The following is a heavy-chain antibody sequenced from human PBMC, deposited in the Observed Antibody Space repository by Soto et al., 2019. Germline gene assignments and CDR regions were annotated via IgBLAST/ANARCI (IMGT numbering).Heavy chain of an antibody. D-gene: IGHD3-9*01. J-gene: IGHJ5*02. Sequence: QVQLVESGGGVVQPGRSLRLSCAASGFTFSSYGMHWVRQAPGKGLEWVAVIWYDGSNKYYADSVKGRFTISRDNSKNTLYLQMNSLRAEDTAVYYCARTYYAILTGYYRGNWFDPWGQGTLVTVSS. CDR2: IWYDGSNK. CDR3: ARTYYAILTGYYRGNWFDP. V-gene: IGHV3-33*01. CDR1: GFTFSSYG.